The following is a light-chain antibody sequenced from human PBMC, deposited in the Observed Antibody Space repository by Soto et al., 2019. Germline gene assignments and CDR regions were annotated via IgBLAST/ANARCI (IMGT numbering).Light chain of an antibody. CDR1: SSDVGAYKY. CDR3: TSYVGSDIWV. Sequence: QSVLTQPPSASGSPGQSVTISCTGTSSDVGAYKYVSWYQQYPGKAPKLMIYEVCKRPSGVPDRFSGSKSGNTASLTVSGLQAEDEADYYCTSYVGSDIWVFGGGTKVTVL. J-gene: IGLJ3*02. CDR2: EVC. V-gene: IGLV2-8*01.